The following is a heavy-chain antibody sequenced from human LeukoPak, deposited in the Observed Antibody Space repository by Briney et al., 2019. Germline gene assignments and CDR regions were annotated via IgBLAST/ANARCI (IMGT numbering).Heavy chain of an antibody. CDR2: ISYDGSNK. J-gene: IGHJ4*02. CDR1: GFTFSSYA. CDR3: ARVGDYGDYFDY. Sequence: GGSLRLSCAASGFTFSSYAMHWVRQAPGKGLEWVAVISYDGSNKYYADSVKGRFTISRDNSKNTLYLQMNSLRAEDTAVYYCARVGDYGDYFDYWGQGTLVTVSP. D-gene: IGHD4-17*01. V-gene: IGHV3-30-3*01.